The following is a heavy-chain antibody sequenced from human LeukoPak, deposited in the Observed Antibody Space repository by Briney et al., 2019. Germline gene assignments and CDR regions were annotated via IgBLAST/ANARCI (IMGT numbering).Heavy chain of an antibody. CDR1: GGTFSSYA. D-gene: IGHD2-21*02. CDR2: IIPIFGTA. V-gene: IGHV1-69*05. Sequence: GSSVKVSCKASGGTFSSYAISWVRQAPGQGLEWMGGIIPIFGTANYAQKFQGRVTITTDESTSTAYMELSSLRSEDTAGYYCARGGNCGGDCYSPVDYWGQGTLVTVSS. J-gene: IGHJ4*02. CDR3: ARGGNCGGDCYSPVDY.